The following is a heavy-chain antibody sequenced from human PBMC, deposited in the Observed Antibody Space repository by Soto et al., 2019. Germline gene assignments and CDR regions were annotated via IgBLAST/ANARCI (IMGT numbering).Heavy chain of an antibody. V-gene: IGHV1-18*01. CDR2: ISPYNDYT. D-gene: IGHD3-16*01. CDR3: ARGGYYDNVWKKLNYYGLDV. J-gene: IGHJ6*02. Sequence: QVQLVQSAAEVKKPGASVKVSCKASGYTFIRYGITWVRQAPGQGLEWVGWISPYNDYTEHAQKFHGRVTMTTDTSTKTVNMALRGLRSDDTAVYYCARGGYYDNVWKKLNYYGLDVWGQGTTVTVSS. CDR1: GYTFIRYG.